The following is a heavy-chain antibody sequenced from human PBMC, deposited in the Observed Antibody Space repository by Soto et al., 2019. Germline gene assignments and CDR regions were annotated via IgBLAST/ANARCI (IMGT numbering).Heavy chain of an antibody. CDR2: ISSSSSYI. V-gene: IGHV3-21*01. CDR1: GFTFSSYS. D-gene: IGHD4-17*01. Sequence: GGSLRLSCAASGFTFSSYSMNWVRQAPGKGLEWVSSISSSSSYIYYADSVKGRFTISRDNAKNSLYLQMNSLRAEDTAVYYCARVTVTLPEPDYYYYYMDVWGKGTTVTVSS. CDR3: ARVTVTLPEPDYYYYYMDV. J-gene: IGHJ6*03.